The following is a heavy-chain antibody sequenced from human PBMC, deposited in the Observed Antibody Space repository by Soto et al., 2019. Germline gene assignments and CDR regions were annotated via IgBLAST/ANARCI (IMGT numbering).Heavy chain of an antibody. CDR1: GYTFTSYG. CDR2: ISAYNGNT. Sequence: QVQLVQSGAEVKKPGASVKVSCKASGYTFTSYGISWVRQAPGQGLEWMGWISAYNGNTNYAQKLQGRVTMTTDTSTRTAYMELRSLRSDDTAVYYCASSPASFGVVMYIYYYGMDVWGQGTTVTVSS. D-gene: IGHD3-3*01. CDR3: ASSPASFGVVMYIYYYGMDV. J-gene: IGHJ6*02. V-gene: IGHV1-18*01.